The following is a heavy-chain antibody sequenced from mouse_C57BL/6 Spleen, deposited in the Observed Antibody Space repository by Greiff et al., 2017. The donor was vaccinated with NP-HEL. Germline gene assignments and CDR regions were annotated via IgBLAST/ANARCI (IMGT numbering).Heavy chain of an antibody. CDR1: GYTFTSYW. CDR2: IDPSDSYT. Sequence: QVQLQQPGAELVMPGASVKLSCKASGYTFTSYWMHWVKQRPGQGLEWIGEIDPSDSYTNYNQTFKGKSTLPVDKSSSTAYMQLSSLTSEDAAVYYGARSRYYDYDGRSFDDWGQGTTLTVSS. CDR3: ARSRYYDYDGRSFDD. D-gene: IGHD2-4*01. V-gene: IGHV1-69*01. J-gene: IGHJ2*01.